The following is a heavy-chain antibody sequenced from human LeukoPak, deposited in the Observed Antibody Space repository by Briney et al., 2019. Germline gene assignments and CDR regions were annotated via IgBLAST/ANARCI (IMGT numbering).Heavy chain of an antibody. V-gene: IGHV3-7*01. CDR3: AKEGHGSGSPFDY. CDR2: IKEDGREK. CDR1: GFTFSSSW. D-gene: IGHD6-19*01. J-gene: IGHJ4*02. Sequence: PVGSLRLSCATSGFTFSSSWMSWVRQAPGKGLECVANIKEDGREKYYVDSVKGRFTISRDNSKNTLYLQMNSLRAEDTAVYYCAKEGHGSGSPFDYWGQGTLVTVSS.